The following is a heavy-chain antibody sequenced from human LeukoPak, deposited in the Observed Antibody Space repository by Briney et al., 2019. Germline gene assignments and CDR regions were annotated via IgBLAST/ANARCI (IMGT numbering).Heavy chain of an antibody. Sequence: SETLSLTCTVSGGSISSHYWSWIRQPPGKGLEWIGYIYYSGSTNYNPSLKSRVTISVDTSKNQFSLKLSSVTAADTAVYYCARAGSSSWSNWFDPWGQGTLVTVSS. CDR3: ARAGSSSWSNWFDP. D-gene: IGHD6-13*01. CDR2: IYYSGST. J-gene: IGHJ5*02. CDR1: GGSISSHY. V-gene: IGHV4-59*11.